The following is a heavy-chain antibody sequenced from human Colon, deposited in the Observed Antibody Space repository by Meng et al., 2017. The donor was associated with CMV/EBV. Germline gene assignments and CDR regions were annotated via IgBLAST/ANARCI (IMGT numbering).Heavy chain of an antibody. CDR3: ARGPMIAEGV. D-gene: IGHD2-21*01. Sequence: GESLKISCAASGFTISSSYMAWIRQAPGKGLEWVALIYSGGSTYYADSVKGRLTISRDESTNTLFLQMNSLQLEDTALYYCARGPMIAEGVWGLGMLVTLSS. CDR2: IYSGGST. CDR1: GFTISSSY. J-gene: IGHJ4*02. V-gene: IGHV3-66*02.